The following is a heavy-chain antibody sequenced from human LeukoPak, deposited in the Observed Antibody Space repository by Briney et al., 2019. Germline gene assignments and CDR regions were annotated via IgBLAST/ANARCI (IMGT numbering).Heavy chain of an antibody. CDR3: ARVPVWSGYLDAFDI. CDR2: IYSGGST. Sequence: PGGSLRLSCAASGFTFRSNYMSWVRQAPGKGLEWVSIIYSGGSTYYSDSVKGRFTISRDNSKNTLYFQMNSLRAEDTAVYYCARVPVWSGYLDAFDIWGQGTMVTVSS. D-gene: IGHD3-3*01. V-gene: IGHV3-66*02. CDR1: GFTFRSNY. J-gene: IGHJ3*02.